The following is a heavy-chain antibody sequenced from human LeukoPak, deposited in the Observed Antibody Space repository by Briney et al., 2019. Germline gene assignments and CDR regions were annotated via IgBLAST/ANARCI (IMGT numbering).Heavy chain of an antibody. CDR2: IYTSGST. V-gene: IGHV4-4*07. D-gene: IGHD6-13*01. J-gene: IGHJ4*02. CDR1: GGSISSYY. CDR3: AKEDSSSWLFDY. Sequence: SETLSLTCTVSGGSISSYYWSWIRQPAGKGLEWIGRIYTSGSTNYNPSLKSRVTMSVDTSKNQFSLKLSSVTAADTAVYYCAKEDSSSWLFDYWGQGTLITVSS.